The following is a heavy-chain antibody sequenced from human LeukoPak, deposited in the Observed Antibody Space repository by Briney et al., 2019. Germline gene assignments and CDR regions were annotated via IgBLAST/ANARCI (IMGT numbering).Heavy chain of an antibody. J-gene: IGHJ5*02. CDR1: GFTFSNYW. CDR2: IRPDGGEK. V-gene: IGHV3-7*01. CDR3: LQYNSGST. D-gene: IGHD3-10*01. Sequence: GRSLRLSCAASGFTFSNYWMSWVRQAPGKGLEWVINIRPDGGEKYFVDSVKGRFTISRDNAKNSLYLQMISLRADDTGVYYCLQYNSGSTWGQGTLVTVSS.